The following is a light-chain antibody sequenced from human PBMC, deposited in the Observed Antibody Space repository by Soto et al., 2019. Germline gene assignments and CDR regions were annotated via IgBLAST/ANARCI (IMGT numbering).Light chain of an antibody. J-gene: IGKJ4*01. Sequence: DIHMTQSPSSLSASVGDRVIITCRASQDINNRLGWYQQKPEKARKSLIYRASNLQSGVPSRFIGSGSGTEFTLTINNLQPEDFATYFCQQYEDYPLTFGGRTRVDIK. CDR1: QDINNR. CDR3: QQYEDYPLT. CDR2: RAS. V-gene: IGKV1D-16*01.